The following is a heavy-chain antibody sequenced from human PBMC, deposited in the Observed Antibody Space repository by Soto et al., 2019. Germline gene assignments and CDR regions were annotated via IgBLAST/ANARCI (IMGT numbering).Heavy chain of an antibody. CDR3: ARGRYSGYDMPDTYYYYHYGMDV. CDR2: IVPIFGTA. J-gene: IGHJ6*02. Sequence: QVQLVQSGAEVKKPGSSVKVSCKASGGTFSSHGISWVRQAPGQGLEWMGGIVPIFGTADDAQRFRGRVTITADESTSTAYMELSSLRSEDTAVYYCARGRYSGYDMPDTYYYYHYGMDVWGQGTTVTVSS. D-gene: IGHD5-12*01. CDR1: GGTFSSHG. V-gene: IGHV1-69*12.